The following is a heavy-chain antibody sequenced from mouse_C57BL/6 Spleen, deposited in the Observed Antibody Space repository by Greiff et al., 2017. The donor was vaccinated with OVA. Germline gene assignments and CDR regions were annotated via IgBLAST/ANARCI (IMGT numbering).Heavy chain of an antibody. CDR3: TRNWDEYAMDY. Sequence: EVMLVESGGGLVQPGGSMKLSCAASGFTFSDAWMDWVRQSPEKGLEWVAEIRNKANNHATYYAESVTGRFTISRDDSKSSVYLQMNSLRAEDTGIYYCTRNWDEYAMDYWGQGTSVTVSS. V-gene: IGHV6-6*01. CDR1: GFTFSDAW. CDR2: IRNKANNHAT. D-gene: IGHD4-1*01. J-gene: IGHJ4*01.